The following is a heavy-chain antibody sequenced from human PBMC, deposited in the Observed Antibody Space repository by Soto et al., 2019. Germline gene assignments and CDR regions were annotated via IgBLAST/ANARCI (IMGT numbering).Heavy chain of an antibody. V-gene: IGHV1-18*01. Sequence: QVQLVQSRAEVKNPGASVKVSCKASGYSFTRYGIAWARQAPGQGLEWMGWINTCNGNTNYAQNLQGRVTLTTHTSTRTAYLELTSLRSNDAAIYYCAMVDVYVTPSPQDVWGQGTRVSVSS. CDR3: AMVDVYVTPSPQDV. J-gene: IGHJ6*02. D-gene: IGHD3-16*01. CDR2: INTCNGNT. CDR1: GYSFTRYG.